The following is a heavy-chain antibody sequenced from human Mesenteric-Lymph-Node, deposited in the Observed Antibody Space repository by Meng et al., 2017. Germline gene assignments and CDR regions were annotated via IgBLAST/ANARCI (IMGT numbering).Heavy chain of an antibody. J-gene: IGHJ4*02. CDR1: GAWVVGSGGA. Sequence: TLSPPCASPGAWVVGSGGAWNCVWQSPSRGPEWLGRTYFRSKWYNYYAVSVTGRITINPDTSKNQFSLHLNSMTPEDTAVYYCARDPGISVVIAFDFWGQGTLVTVSS. V-gene: IGHV6-1*01. D-gene: IGHD3-22*01. CDR2: TYFRSKWYN. CDR3: ARDPGISVVIAFDF.